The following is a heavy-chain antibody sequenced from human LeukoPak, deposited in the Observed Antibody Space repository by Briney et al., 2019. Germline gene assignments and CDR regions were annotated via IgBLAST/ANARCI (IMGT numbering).Heavy chain of an antibody. Sequence: PSETLSLTCGVSGYSISRGYYWAWIRQPPGKGLEWIGTIYHTGSTYYTPSLGSRVTISVDTSKNEVSLNLNSVTAADTAVYYCARAGWIITSGIDYWGQGALVTVSS. CDR3: ARAGWIITSGIDY. J-gene: IGHJ4*02. V-gene: IGHV4-38-2*01. CDR1: GYSISRGYY. D-gene: IGHD2-2*03. CDR2: IYHTGST.